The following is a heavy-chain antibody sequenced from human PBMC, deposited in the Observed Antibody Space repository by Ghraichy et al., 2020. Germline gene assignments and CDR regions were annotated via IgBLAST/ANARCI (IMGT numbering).Heavy chain of an antibody. D-gene: IGHD3-22*01. CDR2: IYQREST. CDR1: GGSISSGGFS. Sequence: LSLTCAVSGGSISSGGFSWNWIRQPPGKGLEWIGYIYQRESTYYTPSLKSRVTISLDRSKNQFSLTLNSVTAADTAVYYCARSRVLDSSGSPMGFDYWGQGSLVSVST. V-gene: IGHV4-30-2*01. CDR3: ARSRVLDSSGSPMGFDY. J-gene: IGHJ4*02.